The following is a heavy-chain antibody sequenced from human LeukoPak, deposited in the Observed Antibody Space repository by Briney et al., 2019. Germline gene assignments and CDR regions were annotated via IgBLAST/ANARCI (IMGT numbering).Heavy chain of an antibody. J-gene: IGHJ6*02. CDR3: ARLLFGVVISFGYGMDV. V-gene: IGHV5-51*01. D-gene: IGHD3-3*01. CDR2: IYPGDSDT. CDR1: GYRFASYW. Sequence: GESLKISCEGSGYRFASYWIAWVRQLPGKGPEWMGIIYPGDSDTRYSPSFQGQVTISADKSISTAYLQWSSLKASDTAMYYCARLLFGVVISFGYGMDVWGQGTTVTVSS.